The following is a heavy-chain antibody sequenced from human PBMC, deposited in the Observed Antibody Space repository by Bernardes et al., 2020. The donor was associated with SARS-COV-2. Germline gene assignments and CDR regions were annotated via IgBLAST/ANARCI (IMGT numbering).Heavy chain of an antibody. D-gene: IGHD3-3*01. CDR1: GYTFTDYY. Sequence: ASVKVSCKASGYTFTDYYMSWVRQAPGQGLEWMGWINPNSGRTNYAQKFQGRVTMTCDTSISTAYMDLSRLRSDDTAVYYCARVGSGTYPPDFDYWGQGTLVTVSS. J-gene: IGHJ4*02. V-gene: IGHV1-2*02. CDR3: ARVGSGTYPPDFDY. CDR2: INPNSGRT.